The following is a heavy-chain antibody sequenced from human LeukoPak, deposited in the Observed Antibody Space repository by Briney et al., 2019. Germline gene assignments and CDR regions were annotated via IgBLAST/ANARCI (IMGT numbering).Heavy chain of an antibody. D-gene: IGHD7-27*01. CDR2: ISYDGSNK. CDR3: ARSGTGGHFDY. V-gene: IGHV3-30-3*01. J-gene: IGHJ4*02. CDR1: GFTFSSYA. Sequence: GRSLRLSCAASGFTFSSYAMHWVRQAPGKGPEWVAVISYDGSNKYYADSVKGRFTISRDNSKNTLYLQMNSLRAEDTAVYYCARSGTGGHFDYWGQGTLVTVSS.